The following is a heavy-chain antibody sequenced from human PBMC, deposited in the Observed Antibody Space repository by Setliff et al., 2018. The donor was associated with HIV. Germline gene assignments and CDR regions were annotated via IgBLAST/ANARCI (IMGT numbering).Heavy chain of an antibody. CDR3: ARVYDSSGYYYDRIFDY. J-gene: IGHJ4*02. CDR2: IYYSGST. V-gene: IGHV4-30-4*08. Sequence: SETLSLTCTVSGGSISSGDYYWSWIRQPPGKGLEWIGYIYYSGSTYNPSLKSRVTISVDTSKNQFSLKLSSVTAADTAVYYCARVYDSSGYYYDRIFDYWGQGTLVTVSS. D-gene: IGHD3-22*01. CDR1: GGSISSGDYY.